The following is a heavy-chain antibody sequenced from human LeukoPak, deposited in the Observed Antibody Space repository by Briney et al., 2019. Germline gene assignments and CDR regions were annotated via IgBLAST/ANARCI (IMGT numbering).Heavy chain of an antibody. CDR3: ARPFRVAAGSPFDP. J-gene: IGHJ5*02. CDR2: SYYSGSA. D-gene: IGHD6-13*01. Sequence: SETLSLTCTVSGGSITNSHSDWGWIRQPPGKGLEWIGSSYYSGSADYNPSLKSRVHISLDPSKIHFSLKLKSVTAADTAVYYCARPFRVAAGSPFDPWGQGTLVIVSS. CDR1: GGSITNSHSD. V-gene: IGHV4-39*01.